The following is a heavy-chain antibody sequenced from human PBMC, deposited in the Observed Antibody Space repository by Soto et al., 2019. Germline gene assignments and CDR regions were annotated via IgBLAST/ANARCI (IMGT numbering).Heavy chain of an antibody. CDR3: VRGGSNYAS. CDR2: IKPDESEK. J-gene: IGHJ5*02. D-gene: IGHD4-4*01. V-gene: IGHV3-7*01. CDR1: GFTFSDSW. Sequence: EVQLVESGGGLVQPGGSLRLSCTASGFTFSDSWMTWVRQAPGKGLEWVARIKPDESEKKYADSVKGRFSISRDNAKNSMYLQMDSLRGEDTAVYYCVRGGSNYASWGQGTLVTVSP.